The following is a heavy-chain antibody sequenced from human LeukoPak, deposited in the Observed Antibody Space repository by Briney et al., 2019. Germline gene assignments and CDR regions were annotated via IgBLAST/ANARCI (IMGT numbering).Heavy chain of an antibody. Sequence: SETLSLTCTVSGGSISSYYWSWIRQPPGRGLEWIGYIYYSGSTNYNPSLKSRVTISVDTSKYQFSLKLSSVTAADTAVYYCARILRPLYYFDYWGQGTLVTVSS. CDR3: ARILRPLYYFDY. CDR2: IYYSGST. V-gene: IGHV4-59*01. CDR1: GGSISSYY. J-gene: IGHJ4*02.